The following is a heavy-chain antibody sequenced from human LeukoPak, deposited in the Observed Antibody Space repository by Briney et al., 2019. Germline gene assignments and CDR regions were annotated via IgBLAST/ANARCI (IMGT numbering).Heavy chain of an antibody. V-gene: IGHV3-21*01. CDR3: ARDRATVTTSPGYYGMDV. Sequence: GGSLRLSCAASGFTSSSYSMNWVRQAPGKGLEWVSSISSSSSYIYYADSVKGRFTISRDNAKNSLYLQMNSLRAEDTAVYYCARDRATVTTSPGYYGMDVWGQGTTVTVSS. CDR2: ISSSSSYI. CDR1: GFTSSSYS. J-gene: IGHJ6*02. D-gene: IGHD4-17*01.